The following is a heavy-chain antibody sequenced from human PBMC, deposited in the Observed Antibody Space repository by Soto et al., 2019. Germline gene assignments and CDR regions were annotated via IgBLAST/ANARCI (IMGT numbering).Heavy chain of an antibody. D-gene: IGHD6-19*01. CDR3: AHSHAWSSGWLHFDY. Sequence: QITLKESGPTLVKPTQTLTLTCTFSGFSLSTSGVGVGWIRQPPGKALEWLALIYWDDDKRYSPSLKSRLTIXXDXSXXQVVLTMTNMDPVDTATYYCAHSHAWSSGWLHFDYWGQGTLVTVSS. V-gene: IGHV2-5*02. CDR1: GFSLSTSGVG. CDR2: IYWDDDK. J-gene: IGHJ4*02.